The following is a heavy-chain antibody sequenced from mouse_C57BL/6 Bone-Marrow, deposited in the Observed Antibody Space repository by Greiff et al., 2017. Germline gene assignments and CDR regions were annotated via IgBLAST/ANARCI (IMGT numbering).Heavy chain of an antibody. J-gene: IGHJ3*01. D-gene: IGHD1-1*01. V-gene: IGHV1-18*01. CDR1: GYTFTDYN. CDR2: INPNNGGT. CDR3: ARHPDYYGSSYEGWFAY. Sequence: VQLQQSGPELVKPGASVKIPCKASGYTFTDYNMDWVKQSHGKSLEWIGDINPNNGGTIYNQKFKGKATLTVDKSSSTAYMELRSLTSEDTAVYYCARHPDYYGSSYEGWFAYWGQGTLVTVSA.